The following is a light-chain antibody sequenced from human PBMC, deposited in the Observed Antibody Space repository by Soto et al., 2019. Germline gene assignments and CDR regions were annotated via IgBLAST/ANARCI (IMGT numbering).Light chain of an antibody. Sequence: DIHMTQSPSSLSASVGDRFTITCRASQTINSYLNWYQQKPGKAPKLLIYAASNLQSGVPSRFSGSGSGTDFTLTISSLQPEDFATYYCQQTYSTPRTFGPGTKVDIK. CDR1: QTINSY. V-gene: IGKV1-39*01. CDR3: QQTYSTPRT. J-gene: IGKJ1*01. CDR2: AAS.